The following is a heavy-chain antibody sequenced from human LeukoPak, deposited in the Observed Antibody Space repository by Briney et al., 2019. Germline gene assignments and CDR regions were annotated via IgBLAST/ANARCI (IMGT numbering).Heavy chain of an antibody. V-gene: IGHV1-46*01. D-gene: IGHD2-8*01. CDR2: INPSGGST. Sequence: ASVKVSCKASGYTFTSYYMHWVRQAPGQGLEWMGIINPSGGSTSYAQKFQGRVTMTRDMSTSTVYMELSSLRSEDTAVYYCAREGDCTNGVCYITYGYWGQGTLVTASS. CDR3: AREGDCTNGVCYITYGY. CDR1: GYTFTSYY. J-gene: IGHJ4*02.